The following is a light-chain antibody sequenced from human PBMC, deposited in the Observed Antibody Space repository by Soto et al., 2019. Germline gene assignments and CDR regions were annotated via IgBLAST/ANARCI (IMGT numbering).Light chain of an antibody. Sequence: DVQMTQSPSTLSASVGDRVTITCRASQTINNWLAWYQQRPGKAPTFLIYKTSTLETGVPSRFSGSGSGTEFTLTIRSLQPEDFAIYYCQQYNTYPWTFGQGTRVES. V-gene: IGKV1-5*03. J-gene: IGKJ1*01. CDR3: QQYNTYPWT. CDR2: KTS. CDR1: QTINNW.